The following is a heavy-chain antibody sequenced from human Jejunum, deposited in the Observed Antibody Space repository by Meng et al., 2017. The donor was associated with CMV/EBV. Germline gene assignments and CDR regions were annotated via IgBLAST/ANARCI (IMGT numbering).Heavy chain of an antibody. Sequence: QVYLQGSGTGLVKPAWTLYTNCTVTGGCVNNYDCGWIRQSHGKGLEWIGRFYSSDTYNYHPYLDSRVTMSLDTSKNQFSLNLRSVTAADTATYYCERGPGAYTREGFDYWGLGTLVTVSS. D-gene: IGHD3-16*01. V-gene: IGHV4-4*07. CDR1: GGCVNNYD. CDR2: FYSSDTY. J-gene: IGHJ4*02. CDR3: ERGPGAYTREGFDY.